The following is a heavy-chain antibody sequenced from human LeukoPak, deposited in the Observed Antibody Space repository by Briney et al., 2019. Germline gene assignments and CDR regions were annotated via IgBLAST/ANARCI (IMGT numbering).Heavy chain of an antibody. D-gene: IGHD3-22*01. Sequence: VASVKVSCKASGYTFTGYYMHLVRQAPGQGLEWMGWINPNSGGTNYAQKSQGRVTMTRDTPISTAYMELSRLRSDDTAVYYCARDFITYYYDSSGDYGGQGTLVTVSS. CDR3: ARDFITYYYDSSGDY. CDR2: INPNSGGT. J-gene: IGHJ4*02. CDR1: GYTFTGYY. V-gene: IGHV1-2*02.